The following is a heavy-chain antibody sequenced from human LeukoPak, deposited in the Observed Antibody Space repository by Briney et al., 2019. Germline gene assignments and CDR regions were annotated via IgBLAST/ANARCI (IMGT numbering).Heavy chain of an antibody. CDR2: IHYSGST. CDR3: ARESGRGGYFDY. J-gene: IGHJ4*02. D-gene: IGHD1-26*01. Sequence: SETLSLTCTVSGGSISSYYWSWIRQPPGKGLEWIGYIHYSGSTNYNPSLKSRVTISVDTSKNQFSLKLSSVTAADTAVYYCARESGRGGYFDYWGQGTLVTVSS. CDR1: GGSISSYY. V-gene: IGHV4-59*01.